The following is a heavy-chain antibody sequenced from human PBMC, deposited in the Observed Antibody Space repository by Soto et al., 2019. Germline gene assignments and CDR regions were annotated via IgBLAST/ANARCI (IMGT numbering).Heavy chain of an antibody. CDR3: ARDNREGIGYGMDV. Sequence: GESLKISCAASGFTFISYGMHRVRQAPGKGLEWVAVIWYDGSNKYYADSVKGRFTISRDNSKNTLYLQMNSLRAEDTAVYYCARDNREGIGYGMDVWGQGTTVTVSS. J-gene: IGHJ6*02. V-gene: IGHV3-33*01. CDR1: GFTFISYG. D-gene: IGHD2-21*01. CDR2: IWYDGSNK.